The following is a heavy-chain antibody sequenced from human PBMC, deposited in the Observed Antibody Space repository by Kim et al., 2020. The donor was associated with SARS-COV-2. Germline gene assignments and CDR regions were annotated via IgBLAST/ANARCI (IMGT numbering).Heavy chain of an antibody. V-gene: IGHV4-39*01. CDR1: GGSISSSSYY. CDR3: ARHARRWLQLIDY. D-gene: IGHD5-12*01. J-gene: IGHJ4*02. Sequence: SETLSLTCTVSGGSISSSSYYWGWIRQPPGKGLEWIGSIYYSGSTYYNPSLKSRVTISVDTSKNQFSLKLSSVTAADTAVYYCARHARRWLQLIDYWGQGTLVTVSS. CDR2: IYYSGST.